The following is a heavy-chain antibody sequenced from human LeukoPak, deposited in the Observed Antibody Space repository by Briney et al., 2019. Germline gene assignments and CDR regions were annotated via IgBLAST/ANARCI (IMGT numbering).Heavy chain of an antibody. CDR3: AKSARGGY. D-gene: IGHD6-25*01. V-gene: IGHV3-23*01. Sequence: GGSLRLSCAASGFTFSNYAMTWVRQAPGKGLEWVSNLSGSGGSSHYADSVKGRFTISRDNSKNTLYLQMNSLRAEDTAVYYCAKSARGGYWGQGTLVTVSS. CDR2: LSGSGGSS. J-gene: IGHJ4*02. CDR1: GFTFSNYA.